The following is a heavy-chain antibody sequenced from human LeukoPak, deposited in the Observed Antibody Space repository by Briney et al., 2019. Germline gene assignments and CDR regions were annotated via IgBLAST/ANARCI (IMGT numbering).Heavy chain of an antibody. CDR3: ARQGGSGTFGAFNV. V-gene: IGHV5-51*01. CDR1: GYSFNNYW. CDR2: IHPGDSDI. J-gene: IGHJ3*01. D-gene: IGHD3-10*01. Sequence: GESLKISCQGSGYSFNNYWIGWMRQMPGNGLEWMGIIHPGDSDIRYSPSFQGLVTISADMSISTAYLQWSSQKASDTAKYYCARQGGSGTFGAFNVWGQGTMVTVSS.